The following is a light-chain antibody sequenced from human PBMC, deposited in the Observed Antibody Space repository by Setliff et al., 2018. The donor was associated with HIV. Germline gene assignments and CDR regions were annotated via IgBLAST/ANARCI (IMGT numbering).Light chain of an antibody. Sequence: QSALTQPASASGSPGQSITISCTGTSNDVGRYDLVSWYQQHPARAPKLIIYQATRRPSGVSNRFSGSKSGNVASLTISGLQAEDEADYYCCSNTGSNTFVFGTGTKAPS. CDR2: QAT. CDR1: SNDVGRYDL. V-gene: IGLV2-23*01. J-gene: IGLJ1*01. CDR3: CSNTGSNTFV.